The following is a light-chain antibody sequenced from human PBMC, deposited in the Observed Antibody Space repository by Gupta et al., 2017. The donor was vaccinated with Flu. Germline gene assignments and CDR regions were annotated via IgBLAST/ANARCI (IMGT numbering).Light chain of an antibody. Sequence: EIVLTQSPATLSLSPGERATLPGRASQSVSSYLAWYQQKPGQAPRLLIYDASNRATGIPARFSGSGSWTDFTPTISSLEHEDFAVYYCQQRSNWPPSFGPGTKVDIK. CDR3: QQRSNWPPS. CDR1: QSVSSY. J-gene: IGKJ3*01. V-gene: IGKV3-11*01. CDR2: DAS.